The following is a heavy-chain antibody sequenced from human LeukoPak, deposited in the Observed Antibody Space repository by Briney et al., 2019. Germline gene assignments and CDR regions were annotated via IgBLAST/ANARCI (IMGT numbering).Heavy chain of an antibody. Sequence: PGRSLRLSCAASGFTFSSYGMHWVRQAPGKGLEWVAVISYDGSNKYYADSVKGRFTISRDNSKNTLYLQMNSLRAEDTAVYYCAKRRDYSGGFFSDFDYWGQGTLVTVSS. CDR2: ISYDGSNK. CDR3: AKRRDYSGGFFSDFDY. D-gene: IGHD2-15*01. CDR1: GFTFSSYG. J-gene: IGHJ4*02. V-gene: IGHV3-30*18.